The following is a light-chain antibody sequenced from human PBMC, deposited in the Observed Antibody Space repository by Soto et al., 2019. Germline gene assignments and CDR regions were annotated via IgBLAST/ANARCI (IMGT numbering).Light chain of an antibody. CDR1: QSVLYSSNNLNY. CDR3: QQYYNIPYT. Sequence: DIVMTQSPDSLAVSLGERATINCKSSQSVLYSSNNLNYLTWYQQKPGLPPKLLIYWASTRESGVPDRFSGSGSGTDFTLTISSLQAEDVAVYYCQQYYNIPYTFGQGTKLEIK. CDR2: WAS. V-gene: IGKV4-1*01. J-gene: IGKJ2*01.